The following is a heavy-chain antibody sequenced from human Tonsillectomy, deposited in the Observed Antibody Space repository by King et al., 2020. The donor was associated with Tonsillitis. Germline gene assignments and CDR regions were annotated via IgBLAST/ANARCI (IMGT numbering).Heavy chain of an antibody. CDR3: AKDPSLPAIPAVANSFDF. V-gene: IGHV3-23*04. CDR2: VSGSGGST. Sequence: VQLVESGGGLVQPGGSLRLSCAASGFTFRSYAMSWVRQAPGKGLEWVSSVSGSGGSTYYADSVKGRFTISRDNSKNTLYLQMNSLRAEDTAVYYCAKDPSLPAIPAVANSFDFWGQGTLVTVSS. D-gene: IGHD6-13*01. J-gene: IGHJ4*02. CDR1: GFTFRSYA.